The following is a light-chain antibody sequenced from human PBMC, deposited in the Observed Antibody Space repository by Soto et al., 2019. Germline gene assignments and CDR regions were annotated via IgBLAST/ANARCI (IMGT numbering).Light chain of an antibody. V-gene: IGKV3-20*01. CDR2: GAS. CDR1: QGVSNSY. Sequence: DIVLTQSPGTLSLSPGDRATLSCRASQGVSNSYLAWYQQKPGQAPRLLIYGASNRPTGIPDRFSGSGSGTDFTLTISRLQPEDFATYYCLQDDSSPYTFGQGTKLEIK. J-gene: IGKJ2*01. CDR3: LQDDSSPYT.